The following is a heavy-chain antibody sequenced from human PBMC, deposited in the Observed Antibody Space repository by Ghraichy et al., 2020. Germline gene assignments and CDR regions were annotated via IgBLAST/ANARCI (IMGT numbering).Heavy chain of an antibody. Sequence: SETLSLTCAVSGGSISSGGYSWSWIRQPPGKGLEWIGYIYHSGSTYYNPSLKSRVTISVDRSKNQFSLKLSSVTAADTAVYYCARDQLIGGGSSAYFDYWGQGTLVTVSS. J-gene: IGHJ4*02. V-gene: IGHV4-30-2*01. CDR3: ARDQLIGGGSSAYFDY. CDR2: IYHSGST. D-gene: IGHD6-6*01. CDR1: GGSISSGGYS.